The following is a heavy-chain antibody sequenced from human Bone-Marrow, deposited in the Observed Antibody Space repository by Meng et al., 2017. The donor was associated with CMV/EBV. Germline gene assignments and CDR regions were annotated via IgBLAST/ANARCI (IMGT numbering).Heavy chain of an antibody. V-gene: IGHV3-48*03. CDR3: SKKAVSPPSLDNWFDP. CDR1: GFTFSSYA. J-gene: IGHJ5*02. D-gene: IGHD5/OR15-5a*01. CDR2: ISRSGSNT. Sequence: GESLKISCAASGFTFSSYAMNWVRQAPGKGLEWISTISRSGSNTYYADSVKGRFTISRDNAKNSLYLQMNSLRAEDTAVYYCSKKAVSPPSLDNWFDPWGQGTRVTVSS.